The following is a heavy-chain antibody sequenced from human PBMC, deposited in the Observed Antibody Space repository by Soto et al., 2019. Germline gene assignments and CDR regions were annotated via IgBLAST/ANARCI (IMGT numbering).Heavy chain of an antibody. Sequence: QVQLVESGGGLVKPGGSLRLSCAASGFTFSDYYMNWIRQAPGKGLEWVSYISSSGTTIYYADSVKGGFTISRDNAKNSLLPQMNSLRAEDTALYCCARVHRIFTGRDVWGQRATCTVSS. J-gene: IGHJ6*02. CDR3: ARVHRIFTGRDV. V-gene: IGHV3-11*01. CDR2: ISSSGTTI. CDR1: GFTFSDYY.